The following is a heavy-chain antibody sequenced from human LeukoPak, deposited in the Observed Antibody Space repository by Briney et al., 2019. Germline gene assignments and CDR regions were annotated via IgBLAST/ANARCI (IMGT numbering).Heavy chain of an antibody. CDR2: ISGSGGST. D-gene: IGHD2-21*01. Sequence: PGGSLRLSCAASGFTFSSYGMSWVRQAPGMGLEWVSAISGSGGSTYYADSVKGRFTISRDNAKNSLYLQMNSLRAEDTAVYYCARQVGLDYWGQGTLVTVSS. V-gene: IGHV3-23*01. CDR3: ARQVGLDY. CDR1: GFTFSSYG. J-gene: IGHJ4*02.